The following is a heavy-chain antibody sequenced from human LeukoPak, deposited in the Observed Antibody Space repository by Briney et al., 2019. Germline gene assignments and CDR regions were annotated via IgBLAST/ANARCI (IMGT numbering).Heavy chain of an antibody. D-gene: IGHD1-1*01. CDR1: RFTFSIYG. V-gene: IGHV3-33*01. Sequence: SLRLSCAASRFTFSIYGMHWDRQAPNKWLEWVAVIWNVGSNKYHIDSMKGRFTISRDNSKNTLYLQMNSLRAEDTAVYYCARDQRSTTGTSGGVARGRYYYYYYGMDVWGQGTTVTVSS. CDR3: ARDQRSTTGTSGGVARGRYYYYYYGMDV. J-gene: IGHJ6*02. CDR2: IWNVGSNK.